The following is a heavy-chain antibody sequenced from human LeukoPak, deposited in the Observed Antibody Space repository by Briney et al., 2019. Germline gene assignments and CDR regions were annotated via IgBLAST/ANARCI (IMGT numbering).Heavy chain of an antibody. D-gene: IGHD2-21*02. Sequence: ASVKVSCKASGYSFTYYGVSWVRQAPGQGLEWMGWINANNNYTDYAQKFQGRVTMTTDTSTSTAYMELRSLRSDDTAMYYCVRDRHGDYFSNWFDPWGQGTLVTVSS. CDR1: GYSFTYYG. CDR3: VRDRHGDYFSNWFDP. V-gene: IGHV1-18*01. J-gene: IGHJ5*02. CDR2: INANNNYT.